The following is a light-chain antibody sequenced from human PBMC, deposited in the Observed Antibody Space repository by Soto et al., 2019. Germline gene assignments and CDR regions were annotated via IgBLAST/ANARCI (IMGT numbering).Light chain of an antibody. CDR2: AAS. CDR3: QKYNSAPWT. V-gene: IGKV1-27*01. J-gene: IGKJ1*01. Sequence: DIQMTQSPSSLSASVGDRVTITCRASQGFNNYLAWYQQKPGKVPKLLIYAASTFQSGVPTPLSGSRSGTGFSLNNRRLQTEDVATDYCQKYNSAPWTFGKGTKVEIK. CDR1: QGFNNY.